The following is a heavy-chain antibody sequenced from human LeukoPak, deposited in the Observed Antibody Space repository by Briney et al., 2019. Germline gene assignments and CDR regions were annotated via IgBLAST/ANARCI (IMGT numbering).Heavy chain of an antibody. V-gene: IGHV4-34*01. Sequence: SETLSLTCTVSGGSISGYYWGWIRQPPGKGLEWIGEINHSGSTNYNPSLKSRVTISVDTSKNQFSLKLSSVTAADTAVYYCARGLRRNRYWGQGTLVTVSS. CDR3: ARGLRRNRY. J-gene: IGHJ4*02. CDR2: INHSGST. D-gene: IGHD1-14*01. CDR1: GGSISGYY.